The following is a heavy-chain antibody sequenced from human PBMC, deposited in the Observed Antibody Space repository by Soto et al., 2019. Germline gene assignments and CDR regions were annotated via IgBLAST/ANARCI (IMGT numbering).Heavy chain of an antibody. CDR2: IGGTDGTT. CDR3: AKRNDGSAWPYYFDS. J-gene: IGHJ4*02. V-gene: IGHV3-23*01. CDR1: GFTFSSYV. Sequence: GGSLRLSCAASGFTFSSYVMGWVRQAPGKGLEWVSAIGGTDGTTYYADSAKGRFTISRDNSKSTLYLQMSSLRAEDTAIYCCAKRNDGSAWPYYFDSWGQGTLVTVSS. D-gene: IGHD6-19*01.